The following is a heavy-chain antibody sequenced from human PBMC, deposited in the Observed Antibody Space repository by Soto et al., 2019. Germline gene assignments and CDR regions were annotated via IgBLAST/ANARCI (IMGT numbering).Heavy chain of an antibody. Sequence: GGSLRLSCAASGFTFSSYGMHWVRQAPGKGLEWVAVIWYDGSNKYYADSVEGRFTISRDNSKNTLYLQMNSLRAEDTAVYYCASSSGFLEWLSGYYYGMDVWGQGTTVTVSS. J-gene: IGHJ6*02. CDR2: IWYDGSNK. D-gene: IGHD3-3*01. CDR3: ASSSGFLEWLSGYYYGMDV. V-gene: IGHV3-33*01. CDR1: GFTFSSYG.